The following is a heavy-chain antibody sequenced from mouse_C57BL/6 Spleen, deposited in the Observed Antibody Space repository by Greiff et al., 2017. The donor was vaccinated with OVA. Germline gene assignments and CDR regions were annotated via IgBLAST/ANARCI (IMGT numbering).Heavy chain of an antibody. CDR1: GYTFTDYY. CDR3: ARYVHYDGYYGTYAMDY. CDR2: INPNNGGT. J-gene: IGHJ4*01. Sequence: VQLQQSGPELVKPGASVKISCKASGYTFTDYYMNWVKQSHGKSLEWIGDINPNNGGTSYNQKFKGKATLTVDKSSSTAYMELRSLTSEDSAVYYCARYVHYDGYYGTYAMDYWGQGTSVTVSS. V-gene: IGHV1-26*01. D-gene: IGHD2-3*01.